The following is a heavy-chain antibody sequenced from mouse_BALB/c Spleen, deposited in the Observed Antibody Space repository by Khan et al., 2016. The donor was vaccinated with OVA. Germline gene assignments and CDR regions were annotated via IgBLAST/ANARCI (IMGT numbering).Heavy chain of an antibody. J-gene: IGHJ3*01. CDR1: GFTFSDYY. Sequence: EVELVESGGGLVRPGGSLKLSCEASGFTFSDYYMYWVRQTPEKRLEWVATISDGGSYIYYPDSVKGRFTISRDDVKNNLYLRMTSLMSEDTAMYYCTRDYYGDPFAYWGPGTLVTVSA. CDR2: ISDGGSYI. CDR3: TRDYYGDPFAY. V-gene: IGHV5-4*02. D-gene: IGHD2-13*01.